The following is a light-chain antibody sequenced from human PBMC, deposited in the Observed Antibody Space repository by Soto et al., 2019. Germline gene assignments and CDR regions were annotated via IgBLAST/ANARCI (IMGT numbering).Light chain of an antibody. CDR2: AAS. J-gene: IGKJ4*01. CDR1: QDIGTY. V-gene: IGKV1-8*01. CDR3: QQYYNYPLT. Sequence: AIRMTQSPSSLSASTGDRVTIPCRASQDIGTYLAWYQQKPGKAPKLLIYAASSLQSGVPSRFSGSGSGTDFTLTISGLQSEDFATYYCQQYYNYPLTFGGGTKVDIK.